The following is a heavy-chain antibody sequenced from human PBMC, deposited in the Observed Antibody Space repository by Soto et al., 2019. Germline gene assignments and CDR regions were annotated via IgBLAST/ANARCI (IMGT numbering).Heavy chain of an antibody. Sequence: SETLSLTCAVYGGSFSGYYWSWIRQTPGKGLEWIGEINHSGSTNYNPSLKSRVTISVDTSKNQFSLKLGSVTAADTAVYYCARGGLRFLEWLSPPLDVWGKGTTVTVSS. CDR2: INHSGST. D-gene: IGHD3-3*01. V-gene: IGHV4-34*01. CDR1: GGSFSGYY. J-gene: IGHJ6*04. CDR3: ARGGLRFLEWLSPPLDV.